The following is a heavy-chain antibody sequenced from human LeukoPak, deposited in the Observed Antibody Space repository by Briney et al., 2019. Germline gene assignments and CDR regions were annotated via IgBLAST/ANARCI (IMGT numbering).Heavy chain of an antibody. CDR1: GFTFSSYA. CDR3: ARSTYDILTGYPLFDY. J-gene: IGHJ4*02. CDR2: ISGSGGST. D-gene: IGHD3-9*01. V-gene: IGHV3-23*01. Sequence: PGGSLRLSCAASGFTFSSYAMSWVRQAPGKGLEWVSAISGSGGSTYYADSVKGWFTIPRDNSKNTLYLQMNSLRAEDTAVYYCARSTYDILTGYPLFDYWGQGTLVTVSS.